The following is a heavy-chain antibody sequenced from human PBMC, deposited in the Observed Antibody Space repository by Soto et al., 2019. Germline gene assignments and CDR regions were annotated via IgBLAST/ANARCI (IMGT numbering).Heavy chain of an antibody. CDR2: FYRDGST. CDR1: GFSGSAND. V-gene: IGHV3-66*04. CDR3: TRLHYYYLAI. Sequence: PGGALRLSCAGAGFSGSANDMSWVRQAPGKGLEWVSVFYRDGSTSYADSVKDRFTTSRDTSENTVSLQMNSLRAEDTAVYYCTRLHYYYLAIWGKGTTVTVSS. J-gene: IGHJ6*03.